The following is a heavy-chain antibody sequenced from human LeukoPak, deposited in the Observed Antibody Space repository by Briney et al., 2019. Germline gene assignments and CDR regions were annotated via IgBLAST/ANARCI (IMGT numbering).Heavy chain of an antibody. CDR2: ISQDGSEK. CDR1: GFTFSSYW. J-gene: IGHJ6*03. CDR3: ARLYYYASGYYYMDV. D-gene: IGHD3-10*01. Sequence: PGGSLRLSCAASGFTFSSYWMSWVRQAPGKGLEWVANISQDGSEKYYVDSVKGRFTISRDNAKNSLYLQMNSLRAEDTAVYYCARLYYYASGYYYMDVWGKGTTVTVSS. V-gene: IGHV3-7*01.